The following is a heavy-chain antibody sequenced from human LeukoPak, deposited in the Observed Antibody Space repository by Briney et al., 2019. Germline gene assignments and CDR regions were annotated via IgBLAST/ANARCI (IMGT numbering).Heavy chain of an antibody. CDR2: IIPIFGTA. V-gene: IGHV1-69*13. CDR3: ARDRKIDYYDSSGFYFDY. CDR1: GGTFSSYA. D-gene: IGHD3-22*01. J-gene: IGHJ4*02. Sequence: GASVKVSCKASGGTFSSYAISWVRQAPGQGLEWMGGIIPIFGTANYAQKFQGRVTITADESTSTAYMELSSLRSEDTAVYYCARDRKIDYYDSSGFYFDYWGQGTLVTVSS.